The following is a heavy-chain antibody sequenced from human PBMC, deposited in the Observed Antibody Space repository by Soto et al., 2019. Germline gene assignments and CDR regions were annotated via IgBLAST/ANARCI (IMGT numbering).Heavy chain of an antibody. J-gene: IGHJ1*01. D-gene: IGHD6-13*01. CDR1: GYSFTSYW. CDR2: IYPGDSDT. CDR3: ARLRRIAAAGTRSGYFQH. V-gene: IGHV5-51*01. Sequence: GESLKISCKGSGYSFTSYWIGWVRQMPGKGLEWMGIIYPGDSDTRYSPSFQGQVTISADKSISTAYLQWSSLKASDTAMYYCARLRRIAAAGTRSGYFQHWGQGTLVTVSS.